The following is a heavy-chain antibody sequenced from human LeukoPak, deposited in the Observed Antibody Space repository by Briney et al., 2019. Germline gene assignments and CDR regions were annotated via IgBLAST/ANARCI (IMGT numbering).Heavy chain of an antibody. V-gene: IGHV3-23*01. CDR3: AGQRGDIGTVTAYYFDY. J-gene: IGHJ4*02. Sequence: GGSLRLSCAASGFTFNNYAMTWVRQAPGKGLEWVSAISGSGGTTYYADSVKGRFTISRDNSKNTLYLQMNSLRAEDTAVYYCAGQRGDIGTVTAYYFDYWGQGTLVTVSS. CDR1: GFTFNNYA. CDR2: ISGSGGTT. D-gene: IGHD4-11*01.